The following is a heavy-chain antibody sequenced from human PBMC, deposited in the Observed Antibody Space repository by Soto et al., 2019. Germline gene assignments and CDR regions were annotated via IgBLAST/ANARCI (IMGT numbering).Heavy chain of an antibody. J-gene: IGHJ4*02. Sequence: QVQLQQWGAGLLKPSETLSLTCAVYGGSFSGYYWSWIRQPPGKGLEWIGEINHSGSTNNNPSLKSRVTISVDTSKTQFSLKLSSVTAADTAVYYCARGRRQWLVQGYFDYWGQGTLVTVSS. CDR2: INHSGST. D-gene: IGHD6-19*01. CDR1: GGSFSGYY. V-gene: IGHV4-34*01. CDR3: ARGRRQWLVQGYFDY.